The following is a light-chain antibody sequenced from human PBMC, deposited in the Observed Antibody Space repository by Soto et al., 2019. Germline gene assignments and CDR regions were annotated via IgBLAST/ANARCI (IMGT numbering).Light chain of an antibody. CDR1: SSDVGTYNY. J-gene: IGLJ1*01. CDR3: ALFMGNGISV. Sequence: QSALTQPRSVSGPPGQSVSISCSGTSSDVGTYNYVSWYQQHPGKAPKLMIYDVSKRPSGVPDRFSGSKSGNTASLTISGLQAEDEADYYCALFMGNGISVFGTGTKVTVL. CDR2: DVS. V-gene: IGLV2-11*01.